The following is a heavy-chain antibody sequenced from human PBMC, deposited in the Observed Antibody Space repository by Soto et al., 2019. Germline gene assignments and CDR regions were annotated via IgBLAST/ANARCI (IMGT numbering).Heavy chain of an antibody. D-gene: IGHD3-22*01. V-gene: IGHV1-8*01. Sequence: QVQLVQSGAEVKKSGASVKVSCKASGYTFTSYDINWVRQATGQGLEWMGWMNPNSGNTGYAQKFQGRVTMTRNTSISTAYMELSSLRSEDTAVYYCARSAITMIAYNWFDPWGQGTLVTVSS. CDR1: GYTFTSYD. CDR2: MNPNSGNT. CDR3: ARSAITMIAYNWFDP. J-gene: IGHJ5*02.